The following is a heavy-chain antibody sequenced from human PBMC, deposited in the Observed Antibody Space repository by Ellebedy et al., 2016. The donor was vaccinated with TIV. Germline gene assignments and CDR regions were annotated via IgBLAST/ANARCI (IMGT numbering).Heavy chain of an antibody. V-gene: IGHV4-34*01. CDR2: INHSGST. D-gene: IGHD6-13*01. CDR1: GGSFSGYY. CDR3: ARSSAAGNDY. J-gene: IGHJ4*02. Sequence: GSLRLSCAVYGGSFSGYYWSWIRQPPGKGLEWIGEINHSGSTNYNPSLKSRVTVSVDTSKNQFSLKLSSVTAADTAVYYCARSSAAGNDYWGQGTLVTVSS.